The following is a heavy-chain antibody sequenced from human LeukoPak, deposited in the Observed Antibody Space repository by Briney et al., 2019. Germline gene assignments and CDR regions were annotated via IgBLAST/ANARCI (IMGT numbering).Heavy chain of an antibody. J-gene: IGHJ4*02. Sequence: SETLSLTCTVSGGSISSYYWGWIRQPPGKGLEWIGYIHYSGSTNYNPSLKSRVTISVDTSKNQFSLKMSSVTAADTAVYYCARGPDLAAAGNFDYWGQGTLVTVSS. CDR3: ARGPDLAAAGNFDY. V-gene: IGHV4-59*01. D-gene: IGHD6-13*01. CDR1: GGSISSYY. CDR2: IHYSGST.